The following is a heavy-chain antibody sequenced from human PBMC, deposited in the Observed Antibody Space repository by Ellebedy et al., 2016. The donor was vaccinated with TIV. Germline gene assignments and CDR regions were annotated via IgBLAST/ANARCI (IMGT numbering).Heavy chain of an antibody. V-gene: IGHV3-13*01. J-gene: IGHJ6*03. CDR2: IGTAGDT. CDR1: GFTFSSYD. Sequence: GESLKISCAASGFTFSSYDMHWVRQATGKGLEWVSAIGTAGDTYYPGSVKGRFTISRENAKNSLYLQMNSLRAGDTAVYYCARAISDGNITGTTWYYYYYYMDVWGKGTTVTVSS. CDR3: ARAISDGNITGTTWYYYYYYMDV. D-gene: IGHD1-7*01.